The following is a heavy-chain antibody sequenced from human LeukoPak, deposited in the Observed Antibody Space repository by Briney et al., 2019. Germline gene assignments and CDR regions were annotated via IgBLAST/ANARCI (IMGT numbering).Heavy chain of an antibody. CDR2: IKQDGSEK. CDR1: GFTFSTYW. CDR3: ARDSAGNDY. J-gene: IGHJ4*02. V-gene: IGHV3-7*01. Sequence: VQPGGSLRLSCAASGFTFSTYWMSWVRQAPGKGLEWVANIKQDGSEKYYVDSVKGRFSISRDNAKNSLYPQMNSLRAEDTAMYYCARDSAGNDYWGQGALVTVSS. D-gene: IGHD6-13*01.